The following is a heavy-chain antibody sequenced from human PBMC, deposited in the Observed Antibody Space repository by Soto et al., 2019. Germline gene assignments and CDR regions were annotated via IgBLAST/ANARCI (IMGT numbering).Heavy chain of an antibody. CDR1: GFTFSSYP. V-gene: IGHV3-23*01. J-gene: IGHJ6*02. CDR2: VSAGGDMT. CDR3: ARGDRGGSGSPSSYYYSGLDV. Sequence: DVQLLESGGHLVQPGGSLRLSCAASGFTFSSYPMRWVRQSPGKGLEWVSSVSAGGDMTDYLDSVKGRFTISGDNSNNALFLQMNSLRIEDTALYYCARGDRGGSGSPSSYYYSGLDVWGQGTTVTVS. D-gene: IGHD3-10*01.